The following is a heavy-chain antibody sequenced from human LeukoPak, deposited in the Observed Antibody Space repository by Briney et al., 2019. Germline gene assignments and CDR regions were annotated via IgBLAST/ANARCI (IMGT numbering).Heavy chain of an antibody. CDR3: ARDLDYGGNFDY. J-gene: IGHJ4*02. CDR2: IYSDNT. D-gene: IGHD4-23*01. Sequence: GGSLRLSCTVSGFTVSSNSMSWVRQAPGKGLEWVSFIYSDNTHYSDSVKGRFTISRDNSKNTLYLQMNSLRAEDTAVYYCARDLDYGGNFDYWGQGTLVTVSS. CDR1: GFTVSSNS. V-gene: IGHV3-53*01.